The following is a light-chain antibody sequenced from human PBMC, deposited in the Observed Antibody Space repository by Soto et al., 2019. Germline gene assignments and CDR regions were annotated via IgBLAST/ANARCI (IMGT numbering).Light chain of an antibody. J-gene: IGLJ2*01. CDR2: RND. V-gene: IGLV1-44*01. CDR1: SSNIGSNS. Sequence: QSVLTQPPSESGNPGQRVTISCSGSSSNIGSNSVEWYQQFPGTAPKLLIYRNDQRPSGVPDRFSGSKSGTSASLAISGLQSEDEADYYCAAWDDSLKGIFGGGTKLTVL. CDR3: AAWDDSLKGI.